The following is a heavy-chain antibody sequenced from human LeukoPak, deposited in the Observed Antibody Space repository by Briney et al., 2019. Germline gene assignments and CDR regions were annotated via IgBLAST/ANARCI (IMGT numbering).Heavy chain of an antibody. D-gene: IGHD2-2*02. V-gene: IGHV4-34*01. CDR3: ARGQYCSSTSCYRYYMDV. Sequence: SETLSLTCAVYGGSFSGYYWSWIRQPPGKGLEWIGETNHSGSTNYNPSLKSRVTISVDTSKNQFSLKLSSVTAADTAVYYCARGQYCSSTSCYRYYMDVWGKGTTVTVSS. CDR1: GGSFSGYY. J-gene: IGHJ6*03. CDR2: TNHSGST.